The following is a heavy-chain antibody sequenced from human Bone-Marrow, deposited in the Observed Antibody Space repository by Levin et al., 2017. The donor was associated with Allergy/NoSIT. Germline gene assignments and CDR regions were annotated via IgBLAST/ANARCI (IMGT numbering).Heavy chain of an antibody. Sequence: SETLSLTCTVSGGSINSNYWSWIRQPPGKELEWIGFIYYSGYTNYNPSLKSRVTISVDTSKNQFFLKLSSVTAADTAVYHCARLGPSDHNYYMDVWGRGTTVTVSS. V-gene: IGHV4-59*08. CDR3: ARLGPSDHNYYMDV. CDR2: IYYSGYT. D-gene: IGHD1-14*01. CDR1: GGSINSNY. J-gene: IGHJ6*03.